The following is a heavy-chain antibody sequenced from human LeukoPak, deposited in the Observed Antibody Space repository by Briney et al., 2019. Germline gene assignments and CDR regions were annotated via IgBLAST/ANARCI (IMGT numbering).Heavy chain of an antibody. V-gene: IGHV4-4*07. CDR2: ICTSGST. J-gene: IGHJ3*02. CDR1: GGSISSYY. D-gene: IGHD3-16*02. Sequence: SETLSLTCTVSGGSISSYYWSWIRQPAGKGLEWIGRICTSGSTNYNPSLKSRVTMSVDTSKNQFSLKLSSVTAADTAVYYCARDFYYDYVWGSYRYTDSNVPDAFDIWGQGTMVTVSS. CDR3: ARDFYYDYVWGSYRYTDSNVPDAFDI.